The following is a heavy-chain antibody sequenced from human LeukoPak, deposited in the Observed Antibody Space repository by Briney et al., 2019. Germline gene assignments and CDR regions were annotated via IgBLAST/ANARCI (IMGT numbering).Heavy chain of an antibody. V-gene: IGHV3-23*01. D-gene: IGHD3-22*01. CDR3: AKELRITMIVVVINSRDAFDI. Sequence: GGSLRLSCAASGFTFSSYGMSWVRQAPGKGLEWVSAISGSGGSTYYADSVKGRFTISRDNSKNTLYLQMNSLRAEDTAVYYCAKELRITMIVVVINSRDAFDIWGQGTMVTVSS. CDR2: ISGSGGST. CDR1: GFTFSSYG. J-gene: IGHJ3*02.